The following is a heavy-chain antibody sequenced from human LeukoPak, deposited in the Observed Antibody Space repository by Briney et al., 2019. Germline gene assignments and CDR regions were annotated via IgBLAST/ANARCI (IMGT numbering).Heavy chain of an antibody. D-gene: IGHD3-22*01. CDR2: ISGSGGST. Sequence: PGGSLRLSCAACGFTFSSYAMSGVRQAPGKGLEGVSAISGSGGSTYYADSVEGRFTISSDNSKNTLYLQMNSLRAEDTAVYYCAKDHYYDSSGSGLDYWGPGTLVTVSS. CDR3: AKDHYYDSSGSGLDY. CDR1: GFTFSSYA. J-gene: IGHJ4*02. V-gene: IGHV3-23*01.